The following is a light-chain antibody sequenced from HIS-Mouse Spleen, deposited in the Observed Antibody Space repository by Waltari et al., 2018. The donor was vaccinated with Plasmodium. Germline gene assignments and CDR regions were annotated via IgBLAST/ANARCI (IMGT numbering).Light chain of an antibody. CDR1: QSVSSSY. V-gene: IGKV3-20*01. J-gene: IGKJ1*01. Sequence: EIVLTQSPSTLSLSPGQSATLSCRASQSVSSSYLSRYQKKPSQAPRLLISGASSRATGIPDRFSGSGSGTDFTLTISRLEPEDFAVYYCQQYGSSGTFGQGTKVEIK. CDR2: GAS. CDR3: QQYGSSGT.